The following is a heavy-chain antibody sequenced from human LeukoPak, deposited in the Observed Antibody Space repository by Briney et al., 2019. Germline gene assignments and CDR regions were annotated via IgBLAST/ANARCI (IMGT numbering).Heavy chain of an antibody. CDR1: GGSISSGGYS. CDR3: ARVVPPGLQDEYYFDY. CDR2: IYYSGST. D-gene: IGHD3/OR15-3a*01. J-gene: IGHJ4*02. Sequence: PSQTLSLTCAVSGGSISSGGYSWSWIRQHAGKGLEWIGYIYYSGSTYYNPSLKSRVTISVDTSKNQFSLKLSSVTAADTAVYYCARVVPPGLQDEYYFDYWGQGTLVTVSS. V-gene: IGHV4-31*11.